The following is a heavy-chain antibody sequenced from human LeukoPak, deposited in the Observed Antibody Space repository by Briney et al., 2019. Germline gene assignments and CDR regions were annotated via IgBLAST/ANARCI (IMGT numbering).Heavy chain of an antibody. Sequence: GGSLRLSXAASGFTFDDYAMHWVRQAPGKGLEWVSLISGDGDSTYYADSVKGRFTISRDNSKNSLDLQMNSLRTEDTALYYCAKDSSRTDYYYMDVWGKRTTVTVSS. CDR1: GFTFDDYA. CDR3: AKDSSRTDYYYMDV. J-gene: IGHJ6*03. CDR2: ISGDGDST. V-gene: IGHV3-43*02.